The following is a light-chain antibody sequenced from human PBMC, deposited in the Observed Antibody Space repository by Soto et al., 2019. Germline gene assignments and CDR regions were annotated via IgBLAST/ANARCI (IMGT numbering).Light chain of an antibody. Sequence: DIPMTQSPSTLSASVGDRVTITCRASQSISSWLAWYQQKPGKAPKLLIYKASSLESGVPSRFSGSGSGTEFTLTISSLQPDDFATYSCQQYNSYSQTFGQGTKVEIK. CDR3: QQYNSYSQT. CDR1: QSISSW. V-gene: IGKV1-5*03. CDR2: KAS. J-gene: IGKJ1*01.